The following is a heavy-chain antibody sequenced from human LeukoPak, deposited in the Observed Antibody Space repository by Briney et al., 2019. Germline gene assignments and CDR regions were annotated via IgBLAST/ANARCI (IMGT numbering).Heavy chain of an antibody. CDR1: GGSLSPYF. J-gene: IGHJ5*02. CDR2: ISYTGST. V-gene: IGHV4-59*01. D-gene: IGHD3-10*01. Sequence: PSETLSLTCIVSGGSLSPYFWSWIRQPPGKGLEWMGYISYTGSTNHHPPLKSRVTISVDTSKNQFSLQLPSVTAADTAVYYCARDDYRGVTNFDPWGQGTQVTVSS. CDR3: ARDDYRGVTNFDP.